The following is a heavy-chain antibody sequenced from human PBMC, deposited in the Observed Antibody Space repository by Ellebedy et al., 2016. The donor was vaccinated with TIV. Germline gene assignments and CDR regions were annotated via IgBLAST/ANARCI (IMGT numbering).Heavy chain of an antibody. CDR2: IWYDGSNK. CDR3: ARDIPKRGYSGYDSDG. Sequence: GESLKISXAASGFTFSSYGMHWVRQAPGKGLEWVAVIWYDGSNKYYADSVKGRFTISRDNSKNTLYLQMNSLRAEDTAVYYCARDIPKRGYSGYDSDGWGQGTLVTVSS. V-gene: IGHV3-33*01. CDR1: GFTFSSYG. D-gene: IGHD5-12*01. J-gene: IGHJ4*02.